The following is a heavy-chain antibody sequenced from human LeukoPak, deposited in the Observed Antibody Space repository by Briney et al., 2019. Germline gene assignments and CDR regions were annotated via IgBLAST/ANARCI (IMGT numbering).Heavy chain of an antibody. CDR2: ISYDGSNK. J-gene: IGHJ4*02. CDR1: GFTFSSYA. CDR3: ARDLSPLSAEWLFGY. Sequence: GGSLRLSCVASGFTFSSYAMHWVRQTPGKGLEWVTLISYDGSNKYYADSVKGRFTISRDNSKSTLYLQINSLRAEDTALYYCARDLSPLSAEWLFGYWGQGTLVTVSS. V-gene: IGHV3-30*04. D-gene: IGHD3-3*01.